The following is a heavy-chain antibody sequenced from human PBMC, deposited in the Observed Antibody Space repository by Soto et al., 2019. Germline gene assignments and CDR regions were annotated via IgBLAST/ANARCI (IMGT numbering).Heavy chain of an antibody. CDR2: ISYDGSNK. V-gene: IGHV3-30-3*01. Sequence: GGSLRLSCAASGFTFSSCPMHWVRQAPGKGLEWVAVISYDGSNKYYADSVKGRFTISRDNSKNTLYLQMNSLRAEDTAVYYCARERFLEWLLQDAFDIWGQGTMVTVSS. J-gene: IGHJ3*02. CDR3: ARERFLEWLLQDAFDI. CDR1: GFTFSSCP. D-gene: IGHD3-3*01.